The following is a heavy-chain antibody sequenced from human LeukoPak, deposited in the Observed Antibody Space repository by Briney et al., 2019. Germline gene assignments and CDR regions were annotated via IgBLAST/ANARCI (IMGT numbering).Heavy chain of an antibody. V-gene: IGHV1-69*13. Sequence: ASVKVSCKASGGTFSSYAISWVRQAPGQGLEWMGGIIPTFGTANYAQTFQGRVTITADESTSTAYMELSSLRSEDTAVYYCARISEYRNRDYSAEYFQHWGQGTLVTVSS. D-gene: IGHD4-17*01. CDR2: IIPTFGTA. CDR1: GGTFSSYA. J-gene: IGHJ1*01. CDR3: ARISEYRNRDYSAEYFQH.